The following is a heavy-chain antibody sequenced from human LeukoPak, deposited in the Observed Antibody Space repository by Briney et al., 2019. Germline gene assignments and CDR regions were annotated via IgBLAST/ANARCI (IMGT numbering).Heavy chain of an antibody. CDR3: AREGYSSGWYPLYYYYYGMDV. V-gene: IGHV1-69*13. D-gene: IGHD6-19*01. CDR1: GGTFSSYA. Sequence: SVKVSCKASGGTFSSYAISWVRQAPGQGLEWMGGIIPIFGTANYAQKFQGRVTITADESTSTAYMELSSLRSEDTAVYYCAREGYSSGWYPLYYYYYGMDVWGQGTTVTVSS. CDR2: IIPIFGTA. J-gene: IGHJ6*02.